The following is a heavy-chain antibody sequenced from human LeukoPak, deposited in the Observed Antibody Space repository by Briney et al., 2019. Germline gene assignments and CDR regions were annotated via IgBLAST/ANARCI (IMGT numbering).Heavy chain of an antibody. J-gene: IGHJ4*02. D-gene: IGHD3-22*01. CDR2: IYYTGST. CDR1: GGSISNNNYY. Sequence: PSETLSLTCTVSGGSISNNNYYWGWLRQPPGKGLEWIGSIYYTGSTYYNPSLKSRVTISVDTSKNQFSLKLSSVTAAGTAVYYCARSYYYDSSPFDYWGQGTLVTVSS. CDR3: ARSYYYDSSPFDY. V-gene: IGHV4-39*01.